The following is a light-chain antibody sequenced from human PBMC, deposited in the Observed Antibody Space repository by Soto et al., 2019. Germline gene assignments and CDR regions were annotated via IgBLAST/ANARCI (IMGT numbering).Light chain of an antibody. CDR1: QSIGIY. CDR2: GAS. CDR3: QQSFSTRT. Sequence: DIQVTQSPSSLSAAVGDRFTITCRASQSIGIYLSWYHQKPGKAPQLLIYGASTLQSGVPSRCSGSGSGTHFTLTISSLQAEDVGTYSCQQSFSTRTFGQGAKVDIK. J-gene: IGKJ1*01. V-gene: IGKV1-39*01.